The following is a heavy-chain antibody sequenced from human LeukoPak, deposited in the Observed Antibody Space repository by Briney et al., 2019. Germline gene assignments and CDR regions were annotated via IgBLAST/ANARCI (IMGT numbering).Heavy chain of an antibody. CDR3: ARRGFTIFGVVTKKRGWFDP. D-gene: IGHD3-3*01. CDR2: IYYSGST. J-gene: IGHJ5*02. CDR1: GGSISSSSYY. Sequence: SETLSLTCTVSGGSISSSSYYWGWIRQPPGKGLEWIGSIYYSGSTYYNPSLKSRVTISRDPSKNQFSLKLSSVTAADTAVYYCARRGFTIFGVVTKKRGWFDPWGQGTLVTVSS. V-gene: IGHV4-39*07.